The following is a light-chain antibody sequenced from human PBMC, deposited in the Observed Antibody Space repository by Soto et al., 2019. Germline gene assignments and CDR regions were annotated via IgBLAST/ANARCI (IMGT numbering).Light chain of an antibody. CDR1: QSVLYSSNNKNY. J-gene: IGKJ1*01. Sequence: DIVMTQSPDSLAVSLGERATINCKSSQSVLYSSNNKNYLAWYQQKPGQPPKLLIYWASTRESGVPDRFSGSGSGTDFTLTISSLQAEDVAVYYCQQYSSPWTFGQGTKVELK. CDR3: QQYSSPWT. V-gene: IGKV4-1*01. CDR2: WAS.